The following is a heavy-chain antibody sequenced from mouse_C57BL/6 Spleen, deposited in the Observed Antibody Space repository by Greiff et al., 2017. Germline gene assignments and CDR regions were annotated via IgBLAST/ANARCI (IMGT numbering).Heavy chain of an antibody. J-gene: IGHJ1*03. Sequence: EVHLVESGPELVKPGASVKISCKASGYSFTDYNMNWVKQSNGKSLEWIGVINPNYGTTSYNQKFKGKATLTVDQSSSTAYMQLNSLTSEDCAVYYCARGDYSNYVYWCFDVWGTGTTVTVSS. D-gene: IGHD2-5*01. CDR2: INPNYGTT. CDR1: GYSFTDYN. CDR3: ARGDYSNYVYWCFDV. V-gene: IGHV1-39*01.